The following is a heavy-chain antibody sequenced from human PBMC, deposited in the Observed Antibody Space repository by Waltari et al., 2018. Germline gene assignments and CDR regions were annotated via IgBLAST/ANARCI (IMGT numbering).Heavy chain of an antibody. J-gene: IGHJ4*02. V-gene: IGHV4-38-2*02. CDR1: GYSISSGYY. Sequence: QVQLQESGPGLVKPSETLSLTCSVSGYSISSGYYWGWSRQPPGKGLEWIGSSYQSGITFYNPSLKSRDTISVDTSKNQFSLKLSSVTAADTAVYYCARDTPAPRITGATSVDYWGQGTLVTVSS. CDR2: SYQSGIT. D-gene: IGHD1-20*01. CDR3: ARDTPAPRITGATSVDY.